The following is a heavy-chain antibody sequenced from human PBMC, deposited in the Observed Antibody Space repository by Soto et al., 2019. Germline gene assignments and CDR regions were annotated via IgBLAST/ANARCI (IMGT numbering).Heavy chain of an antibody. D-gene: IGHD3-10*01. J-gene: IGHJ4*02. CDR3: AASRSYCLDY. CDR2: ISWNCINI. Sequence: VQLVEFGGGLEQPGRSLRLSCAASGFTFDDYAMHWVRQTPGKGPEWVSGISWNCINIDYADSVKGRFTISRDNAKNFLYLQMNSLRAEDTALYYCAASRSYCLDYWGQGTLVTVSS. CDR1: GFTFDDYA. V-gene: IGHV3-9*01.